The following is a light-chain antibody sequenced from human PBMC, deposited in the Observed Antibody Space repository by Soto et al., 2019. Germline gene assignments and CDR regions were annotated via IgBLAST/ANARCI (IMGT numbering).Light chain of an antibody. V-gene: IGKV3-20*01. CDR2: DAS. CDR1: QSVRSER. CDR3: QQYDVSPIT. Sequence: EIVLTQSPDTLSLSPGERATLSCRASQSVRSERLAWYQHKRGQAPRLVIFDASSRPTGIPERFSGSGSGTDFTLTITRLEPEDFAVYFCQQYDVSPITFGLGTRLEIK. J-gene: IGKJ5*01.